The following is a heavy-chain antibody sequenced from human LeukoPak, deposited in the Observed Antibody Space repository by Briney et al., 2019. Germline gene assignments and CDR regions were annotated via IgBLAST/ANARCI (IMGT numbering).Heavy chain of an antibody. CDR2: IIPIFGTA. CDR1: GGTFSSYA. CDR3: AREDYGLPFDY. J-gene: IGHJ4*02. D-gene: IGHD4/OR15-4a*01. Sequence: ASVKVSCKASGGTFSSYAISWVRQAPGQGLEWMGGIIPIFGTANYAQKFQGRVTITADESTSTAYMELRSLRSDDTAVYYCAREDYGLPFDYWGQGTLVTVSS. V-gene: IGHV1-69*13.